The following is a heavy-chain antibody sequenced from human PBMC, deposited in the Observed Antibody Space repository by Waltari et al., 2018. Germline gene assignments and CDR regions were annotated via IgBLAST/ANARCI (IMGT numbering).Heavy chain of an antibody. Sequence: QVQLVESGGGVVQPGASLRLSCEASGITLSRDGMHWVRQAPGKGLEWMAVISYDGKNTYYSDSVKGRFTISRDNSKNTLYLQMNSLRPEDTAVYYCAKSLETGATAFDYWGQGTLVTVSS. V-gene: IGHV3-30*18. CDR3: AKSLETGATAFDY. CDR1: GITLSRDG. CDR2: ISYDGKNT. D-gene: IGHD1-26*01. J-gene: IGHJ4*02.